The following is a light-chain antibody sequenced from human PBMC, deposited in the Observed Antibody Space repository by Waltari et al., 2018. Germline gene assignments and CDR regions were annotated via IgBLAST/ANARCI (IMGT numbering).Light chain of an antibody. V-gene: IGLV3-1*01. Sequence: SYELTQPPSVSVSPGQTASTTCSGDNLGDQYIHWYQQKPAQSPVLVIHQDNKRPSGIPERFAGSSSGNTATLTISGTQAIDEADYFCQAWDRSPIFGGGTKLTVL. CDR1: NLGDQY. CDR3: QAWDRSPI. CDR2: QDN. J-gene: IGLJ2*01.